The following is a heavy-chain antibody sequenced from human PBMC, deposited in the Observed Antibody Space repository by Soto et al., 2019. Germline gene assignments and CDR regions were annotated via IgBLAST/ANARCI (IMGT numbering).Heavy chain of an antibody. Sequence: QVQLVQSGAEVKKPGASVRVSCKASGYTFTGYYMHWVRQAPGQGLEWMGWFNPNSAGPNYAPKFQGRVTMTGDTSISTAYMELSRLKSDDTAIYYCAREGAVAGTPFYFDYWGQGTLVTVSS. CDR2: FNPNSAGP. J-gene: IGHJ4*02. CDR1: GYTFTGYY. V-gene: IGHV1-2*02. CDR3: AREGAVAGTPFYFDY. D-gene: IGHD6-19*01.